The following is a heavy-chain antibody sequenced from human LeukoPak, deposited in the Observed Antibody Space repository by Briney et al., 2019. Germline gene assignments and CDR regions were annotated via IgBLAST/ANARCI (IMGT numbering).Heavy chain of an antibody. CDR2: ISGSGVST. CDR1: GFTFSTYG. V-gene: IGHV3-23*01. CDR3: AKVRSRCSSTSCYPPFDY. D-gene: IGHD2-2*01. Sequence: GGSLRLSCAASGFTFSTYGMSWVRQAPGKGLEWVSAISGSGVSTYYADSVKGRFTISRDNSKNTLYLQMNSLRAEDTAVYYCAKVRSRCSSTSCYPPFDYWGQGTLVTVSS. J-gene: IGHJ4*02.